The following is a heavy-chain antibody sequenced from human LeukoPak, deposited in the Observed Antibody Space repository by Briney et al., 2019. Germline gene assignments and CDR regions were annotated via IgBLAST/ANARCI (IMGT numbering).Heavy chain of an antibody. D-gene: IGHD6-13*01. V-gene: IGHV4-59*01. CDR2: IYFSGST. CDR1: GGSINGYF. J-gene: IGHJ2*01. CDR3: ARGESAAGTIWYFDL. Sequence: PSETLSLICTVSGGSINGYFWSWIRQPPGKGLEWIGHIYFSGSTKYNPSLKSQVTMSLDTSKNQFSLNLNSVAAADTAVYYCARGESAAGTIWYFDLWARGTLVTVSS.